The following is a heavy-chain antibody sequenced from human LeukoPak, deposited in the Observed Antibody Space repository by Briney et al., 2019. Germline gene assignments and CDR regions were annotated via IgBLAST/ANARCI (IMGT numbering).Heavy chain of an antibody. Sequence: GGSLRLSCAASGFTFSDYYMSWIRQAPGKGLEWVSYISSSGSTIYYADSVKGRFTVSRDNAKNSLYLQMNSLRAEDTAVYYCARDSHDYVWGSYMDVWGKGTTVIVSS. CDR2: ISSSGSTI. J-gene: IGHJ6*04. D-gene: IGHD3-16*01. CDR3: ARDSHDYVWGSYMDV. CDR1: GFTFSDYY. V-gene: IGHV3-11*04.